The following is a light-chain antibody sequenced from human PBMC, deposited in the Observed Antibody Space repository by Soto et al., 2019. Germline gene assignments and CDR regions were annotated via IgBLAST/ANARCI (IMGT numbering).Light chain of an antibody. CDR3: QQRSNWAIT. CDR2: GAS. V-gene: IGKV3-11*01. Sequence: EIVLTQSPATLSLSPSERGTLXCRASQSVSSNLAWYQQKPGQAPRLLIYGASNRATGIPARFSGSGSGTDFTLTISSLEPEDFAVYYCQQRSNWAITFGQGTRLEIK. CDR1: QSVSSN. J-gene: IGKJ5*01.